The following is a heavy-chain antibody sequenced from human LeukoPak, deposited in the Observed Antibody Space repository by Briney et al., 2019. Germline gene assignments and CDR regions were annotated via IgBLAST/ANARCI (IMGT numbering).Heavy chain of an antibody. CDR3: ARVVRGVIGVDY. Sequence: ASVKVPCKASGYTFTGYYMHWMRQAPGQGLEWMGWINPNNGGADYAQKFQGRVTMTRDTSTSTAYMELSRLRSDDTAVYYCARVVRGVIGVDYWGQGTLVTVSS. CDR2: INPNNGGA. D-gene: IGHD3-10*01. V-gene: IGHV1-2*02. J-gene: IGHJ4*02. CDR1: GYTFTGYY.